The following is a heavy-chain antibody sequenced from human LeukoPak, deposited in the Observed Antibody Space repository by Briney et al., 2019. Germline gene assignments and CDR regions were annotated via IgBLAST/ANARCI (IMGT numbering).Heavy chain of an antibody. CDR1: GFTFSDHY. J-gene: IGHJ4*02. D-gene: IGHD3-22*01. CDR3: ARAGRNYDSSSVVDY. CDR2: TRNKANSYVT. V-gene: IGHV3-72*01. Sequence: GGSLRLSCAASGFTFSDHYMDWVRQAPGKGLEWVARTRNKANSYVTEYAATVKVRFTISRDDSKNSLYLQMDSLKTEDTAVYYCARAGRNYDSSSVVDYWGQGTLVTVSS.